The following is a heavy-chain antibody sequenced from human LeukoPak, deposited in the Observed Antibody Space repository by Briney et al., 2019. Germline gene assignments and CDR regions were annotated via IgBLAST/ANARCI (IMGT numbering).Heavy chain of an antibody. CDR1: GFTFEDSG. CDR2: INRNGGRI. D-gene: IGHD2-21*01. V-gene: IGHV3-20*01. Sequence: GGSLRLSCAASGFTFEDSGMSWVPHAPGTGLEWVSGINRNGGRIGYADSLQGRFTISRDTVTKSLYMQKNSPRAENTAVYNWTKRRISCGGQADHWGQGTLVTVSS. CDR3: TKRRISCGGQADH. J-gene: IGHJ4*02.